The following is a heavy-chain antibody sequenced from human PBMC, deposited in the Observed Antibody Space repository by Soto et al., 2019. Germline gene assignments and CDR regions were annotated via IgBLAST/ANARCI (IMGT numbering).Heavy chain of an antibody. CDR3: TTTFYDSSGFDNNWFDP. V-gene: IGHV3-15*07. Sequence: GGSLRLSCAASGFTFSNAWMNWVRQAPGKGLEWVGRIKSKTDGGTTDYAAPVKGRFTISRDDSKNTLYLQMNSLKTEDTAVYYCTTTFYDSSGFDNNWFDPWGQGTLVTVSS. CDR1: GFTFSNAW. CDR2: IKSKTDGGTT. J-gene: IGHJ5*02. D-gene: IGHD3-22*01.